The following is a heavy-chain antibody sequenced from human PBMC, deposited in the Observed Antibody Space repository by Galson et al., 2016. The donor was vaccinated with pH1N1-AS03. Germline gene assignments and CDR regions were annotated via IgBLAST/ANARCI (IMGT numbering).Heavy chain of an antibody. D-gene: IGHD6-13*01. CDR1: GYSISSGYY. J-gene: IGHJ4*02. CDR3: AREGAAADPDDS. Sequence: SETLSLTCAVSGYSISSGYYWGWIRQPPGKGLEWIGSIYHSGSTYYNPSLKSRITISVDTSKNQFSLNLYSVTAADTAVYYCAREGAAADPDDSWGRGTLVTVSS. V-gene: IGHV4-38-2*02. CDR2: IYHSGST.